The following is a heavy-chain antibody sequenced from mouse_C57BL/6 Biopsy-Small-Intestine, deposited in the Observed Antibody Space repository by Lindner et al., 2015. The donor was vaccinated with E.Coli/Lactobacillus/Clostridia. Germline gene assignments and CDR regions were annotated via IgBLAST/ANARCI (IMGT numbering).Heavy chain of an antibody. D-gene: IGHD2-12*01. CDR2: ISDGGSYT. CDR3: ARVSPYDANAMDY. V-gene: IGHV5-4*01. CDR1: GFTFSSYA. J-gene: IGHJ4*01. Sequence: EVQLQESGGGLVKPGGSLKLSCAASGFTFSSYAMSWVRQTPEKRLEWVATISDGGSYTYYTDNVKGRFTISRDNAKNNLYLQMSHLKSEDTAMYYCARVSPYDANAMDYWGHGTSVTVSS.